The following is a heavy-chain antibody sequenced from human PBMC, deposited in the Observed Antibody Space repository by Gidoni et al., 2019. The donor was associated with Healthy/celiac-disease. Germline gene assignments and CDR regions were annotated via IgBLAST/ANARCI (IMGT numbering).Heavy chain of an antibody. CDR2: ISSSSSYI. Sequence: EVQLVESGGGLVKPGGSLRLSCAASGFPFSSYSMTWVRQAPGKGLEWVSSISSSSSYIYYADSVKGRFTISRDNAKNSLYLQMNSLRAEDTAVYYCARVASGSYVFDYWGQGTLVTVSS. CDR3: ARVASGSYVFDY. D-gene: IGHD1-26*01. J-gene: IGHJ4*02. V-gene: IGHV3-21*01. CDR1: GFPFSSYS.